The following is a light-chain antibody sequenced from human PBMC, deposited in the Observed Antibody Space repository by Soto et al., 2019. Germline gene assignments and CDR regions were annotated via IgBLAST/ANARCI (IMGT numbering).Light chain of an antibody. CDR3: QQYNDWPLT. V-gene: IGKV3-15*01. Sequence: EIVMTQSPVTLSVSPGERVTLSCRASQSVSSNLAWYQQKPGQAPSLLIYGAFTRATGIPARFSGTGSGTEFTLTISSLLSEDFALYYCQQYNDWPLTFGQGTKVDIK. CDR1: QSVSSN. CDR2: GAF. J-gene: IGKJ1*01.